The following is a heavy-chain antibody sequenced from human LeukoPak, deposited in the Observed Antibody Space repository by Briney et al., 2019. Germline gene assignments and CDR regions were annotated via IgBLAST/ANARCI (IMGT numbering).Heavy chain of an antibody. CDR1: GGSISSSSYY. V-gene: IGHV4-39*01. CDR3: ARIRFGELLLDY. Sequence: SETLPLTCTVAGGSISSSSYYWGWIRQPPGKGLEWIGSIYYSGSTYYNPSLKSRVTISVDTSKNQFSLKLSSVTAAQTAVYYCARIRFGELLLDYWGQGTLVTVSS. J-gene: IGHJ4*02. CDR2: IYYSGST. D-gene: IGHD3-10*01.